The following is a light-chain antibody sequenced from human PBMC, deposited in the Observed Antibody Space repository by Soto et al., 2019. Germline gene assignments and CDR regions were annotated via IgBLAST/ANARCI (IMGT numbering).Light chain of an antibody. CDR3: SSYTSSSTLVV. V-gene: IGLV2-14*01. CDR1: SSDVGGYNY. Sequence: QSALTQPASVSGSPGQSITISCTGNSSDVGGYNYVSWYQQHPGKAPKLMIYEVSNRPSGVSNRFSGSKSGNTASLTISGLQAYDEADYYCSSYTSSSTLVVFGGGTKLTVL. CDR2: EVS. J-gene: IGLJ2*01.